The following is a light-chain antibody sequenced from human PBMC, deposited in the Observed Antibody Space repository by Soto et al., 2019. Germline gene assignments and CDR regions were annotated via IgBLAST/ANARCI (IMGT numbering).Light chain of an antibody. CDR2: QAS. CDR3: HPYDRYLS. V-gene: IGKV1-5*03. Sequence: DIQMTQSPSTLSASVGDRVTVTCRASQSIGDALAWYQQKPGKAPNLLISQASTLESGVPSRFSGSGSGTEFTMTISSLQPDDFTTYYSHPYDRYLSFGQGTKLEI. CDR1: QSIGDA. J-gene: IGKJ2*03.